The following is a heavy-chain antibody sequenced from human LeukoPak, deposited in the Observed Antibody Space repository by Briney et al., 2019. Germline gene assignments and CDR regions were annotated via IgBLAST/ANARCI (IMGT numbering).Heavy chain of an antibody. D-gene: IGHD6-13*01. CDR3: ARDASGYSSSWYGDYYYYYMDV. CDR1: GFTFSSYE. CDR2: ISSSGSTI. V-gene: IGHV3-48*03. Sequence: PGGSLRLSCAASGFTFSSYEMNWVRQAPGKGLEWVSYISSSGSTIYYADSVKGRFTISRDNAKNSLYLQMNSLRAEDTAVYYCARDASGYSSSWYGDYYYYYMDVWGKGTTVTVSS. J-gene: IGHJ6*03.